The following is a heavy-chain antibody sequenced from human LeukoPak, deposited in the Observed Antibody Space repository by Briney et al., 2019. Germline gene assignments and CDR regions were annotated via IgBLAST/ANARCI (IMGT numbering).Heavy chain of an antibody. CDR3: ARGGLSRYCSSTSCYHEWGYYFDY. V-gene: IGHV1-69*01. CDR1: GGTFSSYA. Sequence: GSSVKVSCKASGGTFSSYAISWVRQAPGRGLEWMGGIIPIFGTANYAQKFQGRVTITADESTSTAYMELSSLRSEDTAVYYCARGGLSRYCSSTSCYHEWGYYFDYWGQGTLVTVSS. D-gene: IGHD2-2*01. CDR2: IIPIFGTA. J-gene: IGHJ4*02.